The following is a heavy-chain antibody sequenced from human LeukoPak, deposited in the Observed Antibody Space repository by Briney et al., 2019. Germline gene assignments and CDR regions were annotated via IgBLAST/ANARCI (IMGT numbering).Heavy chain of an antibody. CDR1: GGSISSGDYY. CDR3: ARVRLGGTDY. D-gene: IGHD1-26*01. Sequence: SETLSLTCTVSGGSISSGDYYWSWIRQPPGKGLEWIGYIYYRGSTYYHTSPKSRVTISVETSKNQFSRKLSSVTAADTAVSYCARVRLGGTDYWGQGNLVTVSS. CDR2: IYYRGST. V-gene: IGHV4-30-4*01. J-gene: IGHJ4*02.